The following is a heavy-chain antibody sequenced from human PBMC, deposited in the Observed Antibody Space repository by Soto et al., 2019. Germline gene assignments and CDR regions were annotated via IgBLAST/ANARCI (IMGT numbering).Heavy chain of an antibody. D-gene: IGHD3-16*01. CDR1: EGYTSSDNY. J-gene: IGHJ4*02. CDR3: AREGGESSDGLYYFDS. Sequence: TLSHTYTVSEGYTSSDNYWSWIHQPPGKGLEWIGHIYYSGNTDYNPSLKSRLAISIDTSKNQFSLKLSSVTAADTAVYFCAREGGESSDGLYYFDSWGQGSLVTVSS. V-gene: IGHV4-30-4*01. CDR2: IYYSGNT.